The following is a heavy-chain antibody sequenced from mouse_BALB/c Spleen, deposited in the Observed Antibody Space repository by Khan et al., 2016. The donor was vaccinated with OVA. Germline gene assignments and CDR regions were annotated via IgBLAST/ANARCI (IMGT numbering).Heavy chain of an antibody. V-gene: IGHV1-76*01. Sequence: QVQLKESGAELVRPGASVKLSCKTSGYIFTSYWIHWVKQRSGQGLEWIARIYSGTGNTYSNEKFKVKAIVTEDKSSSTVYMKLSSLEAKDSAVYFCAGYYGNYFDYWGQGTTLTVSS. J-gene: IGHJ2*01. CDR2: IYSGTGNT. CDR3: AGYYGNYFDY. D-gene: IGHD2-1*01. CDR1: GYIFTSYW.